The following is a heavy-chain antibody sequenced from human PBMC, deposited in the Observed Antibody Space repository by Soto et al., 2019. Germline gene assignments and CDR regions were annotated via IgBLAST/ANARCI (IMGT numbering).Heavy chain of an antibody. D-gene: IGHD1-1*01. CDR2: ISGSGDST. V-gene: IGHV3-23*01. CDR1: GFSFSSYA. J-gene: IGHJ6*03. Sequence: EVQLLESGGDLVQPGGSLRLSCAASGFSFSSYAMNWVRQAPGKGLEWVSAISGSGDSTYYADSVKGRFTISRDNSKNTLYLQMNSLRAEYTAVYYCAKSDGTTRGYYYYMDVWGKGTTGTVSS. CDR3: AKSDGTTRGYYYYMDV.